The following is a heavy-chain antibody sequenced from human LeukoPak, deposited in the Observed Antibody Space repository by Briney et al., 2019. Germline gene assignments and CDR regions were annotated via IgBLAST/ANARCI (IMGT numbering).Heavy chain of an antibody. CDR1: GGSISGSSYY. CDR3: AREEGLGYCSSTSCYYFDY. D-gene: IGHD2-2*01. V-gene: IGHV4-39*02. J-gene: IGHJ4*02. CDR2: IYYSGST. Sequence: SETLSLTCTVSGGSISGSSYYWGWIRQPPGKGLEWIRSIYYSGSTYYNPSLKSRVTISVDTSKNQFSLKLCSVTAADTAVYYCAREEGLGYCSSTSCYYFDYWGQGTLVTVSS.